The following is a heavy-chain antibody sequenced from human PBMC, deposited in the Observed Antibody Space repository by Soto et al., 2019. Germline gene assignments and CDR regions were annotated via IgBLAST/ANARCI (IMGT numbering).Heavy chain of an antibody. J-gene: IGHJ4*02. Sequence: QLVESGGGLVQPGGSLRLSCAASGFTFSDYYMDWVRQAPGKGLEWVGRIRNKANSHTTEYVASAKGRFTISRDDSKNSLYLQLNSLKTEDTAVYYCARGSNSFDLWGQGTLVTVSS. CDR3: ARGSNSFDL. D-gene: IGHD1-26*01. CDR1: GFTFSDYY. CDR2: IRNKANSHTT. V-gene: IGHV3-72*01.